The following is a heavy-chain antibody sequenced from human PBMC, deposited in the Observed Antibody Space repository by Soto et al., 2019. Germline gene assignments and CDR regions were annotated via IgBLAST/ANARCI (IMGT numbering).Heavy chain of an antibody. J-gene: IGHJ6*02. V-gene: IGHV4-39*01. CDR2: IYYSGST. CDR3: ASEGYSYGTRPGYYYYGMDV. CDR1: GGSISSSSYY. Sequence: QLQLQESGPGLVKPSETLSLTCTVSGGSISSSSYYWGWIRQPPGKGLEWIGSIYYSGSTYYNPSLKSRVTISLDTSKNQFSLKLSSVTAADTAVYYCASEGYSYGTRPGYYYYGMDVWGQGTTVTVSS. D-gene: IGHD5-18*01.